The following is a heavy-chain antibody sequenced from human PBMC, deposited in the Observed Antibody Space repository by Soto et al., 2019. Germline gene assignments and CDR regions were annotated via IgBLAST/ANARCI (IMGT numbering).Heavy chain of an antibody. CDR1: GGSISISNW. J-gene: IGHJ6*03. V-gene: IGHV4-4*02. Sequence: QVQLQESGPGLVKPSETLSLTCAVSGGSISISNWWSWVRQTPGKGLEWIGQIHHSGSTNYSPSLTSRVTISVDKSKNQCSRKMNSVTAADTAVYYCARGGYYFYMDVWGKGTTVTVSS. CDR2: IHHSGST. CDR3: ARGGYYFYMDV. D-gene: IGHD1-26*01.